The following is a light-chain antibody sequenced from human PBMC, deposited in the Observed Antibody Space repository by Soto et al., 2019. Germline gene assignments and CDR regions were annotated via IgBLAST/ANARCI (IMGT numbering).Light chain of an antibody. V-gene: IGLV2-14*01. J-gene: IGLJ1*01. CDR2: EVS. CDR3: SSYRSTNAEV. Sequence: QSVLAQPASVSGSPGQSISISYTGTSRDVGTFKYVSWYQQHPGTAPKLSIYEVSVRPSGISGRFSGSKSGNTASLTISALRAEDEADYYCSSYRSTNAEVFGTGTTVTVL. CDR1: SRDVGTFKY.